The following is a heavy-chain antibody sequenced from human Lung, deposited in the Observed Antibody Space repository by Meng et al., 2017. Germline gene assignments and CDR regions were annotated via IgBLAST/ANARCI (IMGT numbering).Heavy chain of an antibody. Sequence: FSCKASGYDFTTYDIHWVRQAPGQGLEWMAIINPGGSNTTYAQRFQGRLTMTWDTSTSTVYMELSSLRSEDTAVYFCARAGSSRSPPRDYWGQGTLVTVSS. D-gene: IGHD3-10*01. CDR3: ARAGSSRSPPRDY. J-gene: IGHJ4*02. CDR2: INPGGSNT. V-gene: IGHV1-46*01. CDR1: GYDFTTYD.